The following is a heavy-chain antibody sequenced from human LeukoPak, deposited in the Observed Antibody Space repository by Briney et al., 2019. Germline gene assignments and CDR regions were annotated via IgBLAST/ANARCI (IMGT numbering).Heavy chain of an antibody. CDR3: ARGYNWNLDAFDI. Sequence: GGSLRLSCAASGFTFSSYAMSWVRQAPGKGLEWVSAISGSGGSTYYADSVKGRFTISRDNSKNTLYLQMNSLRAEDTAVYYCARGYNWNLDAFDIWGQGTMVTVSS. CDR1: GFTFSSYA. J-gene: IGHJ3*02. CDR2: ISGSGGST. V-gene: IGHV3-23*01. D-gene: IGHD1-20*01.